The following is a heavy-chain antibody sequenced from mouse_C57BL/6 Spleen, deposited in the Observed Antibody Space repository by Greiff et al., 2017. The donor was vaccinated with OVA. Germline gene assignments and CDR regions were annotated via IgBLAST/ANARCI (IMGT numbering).Heavy chain of an antibody. CDR3: AREGFDYTWFAY. D-gene: IGHD2-12*01. CDR2: ISDGGSYT. Sequence: EVQGVESGGGLVKPGGSLKLSCAASGFTFSSYAMSWVRQTPEKRLEWVATISDGGSYTYYPDNVKGRFTISRDNAKNNLYLQMSHLKSEDTAMDYCAREGFDYTWFAYWGQGTLVTVSA. CDR1: GFTFSSYA. J-gene: IGHJ3*01. V-gene: IGHV5-4*01.